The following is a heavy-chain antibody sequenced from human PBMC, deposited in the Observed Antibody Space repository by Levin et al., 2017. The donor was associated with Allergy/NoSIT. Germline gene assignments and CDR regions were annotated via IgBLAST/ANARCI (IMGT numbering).Heavy chain of an antibody. D-gene: IGHD1-26*01. J-gene: IGHJ4*02. CDR2: IYYSGST. V-gene: IGHV4-39*07. CDR1: GGSISSSSYY. Sequence: PSETLSLTCTVSGGSISSSSYYWGWIRQPPGKGLEWIGSIYYSGSTYYNPSLKSRVTISVDTSKNQFSLKLSSVTAADTAVYYCARDTGATLSDYWGQGTLVTVSS. CDR3: ARDTGATLSDY.